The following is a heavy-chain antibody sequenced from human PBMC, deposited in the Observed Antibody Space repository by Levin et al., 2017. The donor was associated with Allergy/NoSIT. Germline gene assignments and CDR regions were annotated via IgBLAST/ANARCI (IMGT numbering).Heavy chain of an antibody. V-gene: IGHV1-46*01. J-gene: IGHJ4*02. Sequence: GESLKISCKASGYTFTDYYMHWVRQAPGQGLEWMGIMNPIAGSTTYAQKFQGRLTMTRDTSTSTVYMELTSLRSDDTAVYYCARALWPAAGPLVGDYWGQGTLVTVSS. CDR2: MNPIAGST. D-gene: IGHD6-13*01. CDR1: GYTFTDYY. CDR3: ARALWPAAGPLVGDY.